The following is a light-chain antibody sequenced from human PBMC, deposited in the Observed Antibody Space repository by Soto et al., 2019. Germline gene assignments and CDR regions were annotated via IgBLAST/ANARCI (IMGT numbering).Light chain of an antibody. Sequence: QSVLTQPPSASGTPGQRVTISCSGSSSNIGSNTVAWYQQLPGTAPKLLIYSNNRRPSGVPDRFSGSKSGTSASLAISGLQSEDEADYYCAAWDDSLNGPVFGGGTKVTVL. CDR1: SSNIGSNT. V-gene: IGLV1-44*01. J-gene: IGLJ2*01. CDR2: SNN. CDR3: AAWDDSLNGPV.